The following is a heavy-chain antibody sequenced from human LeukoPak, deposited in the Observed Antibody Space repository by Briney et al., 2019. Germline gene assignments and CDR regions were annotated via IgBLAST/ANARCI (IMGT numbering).Heavy chain of an antibody. CDR2: IYTSGST. D-gene: IGHD6-6*01. J-gene: IGHJ4*02. V-gene: IGHV4-61*02. CDR3: AREYSSSSGLYYFDY. Sequence: SETLSLTCTVSGGSLSSGSYSWRWIRQPAGKGLEWIGRIYTSGSTNYNPSLKSRVTISVDTSKNQFSLKLSSVTAADTAVYYCAREYSSSSGLYYFDYWGQGTLVTVSS. CDR1: GGSLSSGSYS.